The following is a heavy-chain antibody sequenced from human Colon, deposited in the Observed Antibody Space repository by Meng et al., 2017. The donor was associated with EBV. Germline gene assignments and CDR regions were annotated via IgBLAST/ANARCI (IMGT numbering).Heavy chain of an antibody. CDR2: IYYSGSA. V-gene: IGHV4-30-2*01. Sequence: QLQLQESGPGLVKPSETLSLTFAVSGGSISSGGYSWHWIRQPPGKGLQWIGYIYYSGSAFYNPSLKSRVTLSVDRSKNQFSLNLSSVTAADTAVYYCARGAYFDYWGQGTLVTVSS. CDR1: GGSISSGGYS. J-gene: IGHJ4*02. CDR3: ARGAYFDY.